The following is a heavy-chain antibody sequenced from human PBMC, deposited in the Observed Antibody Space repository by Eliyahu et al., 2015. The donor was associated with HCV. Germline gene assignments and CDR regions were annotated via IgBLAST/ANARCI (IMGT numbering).Heavy chain of an antibody. CDR3: ARDLGGSYSTGAFDI. D-gene: IGHD1-26*01. V-gene: IGHV3-33*01. Sequence: VAVIWYDGSNKYYADSVKGRFTISRDNSKNTLYLQMNSLRAEDTAVYYCARDLGGSYSTGAFDIWGQGTMVTVSS. CDR2: IWYDGSNK. J-gene: IGHJ3*02.